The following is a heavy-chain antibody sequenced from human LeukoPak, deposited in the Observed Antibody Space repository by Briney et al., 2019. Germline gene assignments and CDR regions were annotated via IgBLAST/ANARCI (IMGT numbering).Heavy chain of an antibody. D-gene: IGHD3-22*01. CDR3: ARGVSYYYDSSGTTPVRFDY. CDR2: IYTSGST. V-gene: IGHV4-4*07. CDR1: GGSISSYY. J-gene: IGHJ4*02. Sequence: SETLSLTCTVSGGSISSYYWSWIRQPAGKGLEWIGRIYTSGSTNYNPSLKSRVTMSVDTSKNQFSLKLSSVTAADTAVYYCARGVSYYYDSSGTTPVRFDYWGQGTLVTVSS.